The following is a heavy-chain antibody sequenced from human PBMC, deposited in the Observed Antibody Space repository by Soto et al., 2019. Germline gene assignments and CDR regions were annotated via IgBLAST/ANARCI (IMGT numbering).Heavy chain of an antibody. CDR2: ISDDGTNK. Sequence: QVQLVESGGGVVQPGRTLRLSCAASGFTFSNFGMHWVRQAPGRGLEWLAFISDDGTNKYYGDSVKGRFTISRDNSKNALYLQINSLRPEETAVYYCAKDRLRRDAYNSGVFDLWGRGTLVTVSS. CDR3: AKDRLRRDAYNSGVFDL. V-gene: IGHV3-30*18. J-gene: IGHJ2*01. D-gene: IGHD3-16*01. CDR1: GFTFSNFG.